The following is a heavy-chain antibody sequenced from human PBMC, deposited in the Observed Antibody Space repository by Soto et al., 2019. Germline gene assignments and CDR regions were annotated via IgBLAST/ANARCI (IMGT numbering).Heavy chain of an antibody. CDR1: GGSFSDYY. CDR2: INHSGST. V-gene: IGHV4-34*01. CDR3: ARGRPQQLVGRSFDP. J-gene: IGHJ5*02. D-gene: IGHD6-13*01. Sequence: PSETLSLTCAVYGGSFSDYYWSWIRQPPGKGLEWIGEINHSGSTNYNPSLKSRVTISVDTSKNQFSLKLSSVTAADTAVYYCARGRPQQLVGRSFDPWGQGTLVTVSS.